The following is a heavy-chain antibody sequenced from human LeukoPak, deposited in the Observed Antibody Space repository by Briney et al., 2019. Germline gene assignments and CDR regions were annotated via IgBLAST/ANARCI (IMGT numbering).Heavy chain of an antibody. CDR1: GFTVSSNY. J-gene: IGHJ4*02. Sequence: GGSLRLSCAASGFTVSSNYMSWVRQAPGKGLEWVSVIYSGGSTYYADSVKGRFTISRDNSKNTLYLQMNSLRAEDTAVYYCARLIAATGRVYFDSWGQGTLVTVSS. D-gene: IGHD6-13*01. CDR2: IYSGGST. V-gene: IGHV3-53*01. CDR3: ARLIAATGRVYFDS.